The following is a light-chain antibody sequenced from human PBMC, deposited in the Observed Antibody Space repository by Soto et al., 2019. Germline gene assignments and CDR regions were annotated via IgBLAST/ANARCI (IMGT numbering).Light chain of an antibody. V-gene: IGLV2-14*03. J-gene: IGLJ2*01. CDR1: SSDIGSYNY. CDR3: RSYTTSSTVV. CDR2: DVS. Sequence: QSPLTQPASVSGSPGQSITISCSGSSSDIGSYNYVSWYRQHPGKAPKLMIFDVSSRPSGISYRFSGSKSGNTASLTISGLQAEDEADYYCRSYTTSSTVVFGGGTKLTVL.